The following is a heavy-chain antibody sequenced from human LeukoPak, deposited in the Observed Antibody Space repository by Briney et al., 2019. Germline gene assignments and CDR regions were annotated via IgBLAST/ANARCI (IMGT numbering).Heavy chain of an antibody. V-gene: IGHV4-39*07. D-gene: IGHD4-17*01. CDR1: GVSISSSNSY. CDR3: ARVPTVTFFDY. J-gene: IGHJ4*02. CDR2: IYYSGNT. Sequence: SETLSLTCTVSGVSISSSNSYWGWIRQPPGKGLEWIGSIYYSGNTYYNASLKSQVSISIDTSKNQFSLRLTSVTAADTAVYYCARVPTVTFFDYWGQGTLVTVSS.